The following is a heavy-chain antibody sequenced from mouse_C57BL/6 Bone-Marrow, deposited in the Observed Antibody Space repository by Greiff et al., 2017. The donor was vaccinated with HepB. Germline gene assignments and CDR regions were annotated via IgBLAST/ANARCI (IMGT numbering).Heavy chain of an antibody. Sequence: QVQLQQSGAELARPGASVKLSCKASGYTFTSYGISWVKQRTGQGLEWIGEIYPRSGNTYYNEKFKGKATLTADKSSSTAYMELRSLTSEDSVVYFCAREDPITTVVLHYYAMDYWGQGTSVTVSS. D-gene: IGHD1-1*01. V-gene: IGHV1-81*01. CDR1: GYTFTSYG. CDR3: AREDPITTVVLHYYAMDY. CDR2: IYPRSGNT. J-gene: IGHJ4*01.